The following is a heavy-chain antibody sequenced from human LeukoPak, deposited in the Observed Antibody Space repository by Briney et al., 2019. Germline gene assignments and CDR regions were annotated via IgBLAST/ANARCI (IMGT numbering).Heavy chain of an antibody. D-gene: IGHD6-13*01. CDR3: ARVRYSSTHNWFDP. V-gene: IGHV6-1*01. Sequence: SQTLSLTCAISGDSVSSNSAAWNWIRQSPSRGLEWLGRTYYRSKWYNDYAVSVKSRITINPKTSTNQFSLQLNSVPPEDTAVYYCARVRYSSTHNWFDPWGQGTLVTVSS. CDR1: GDSVSSNSAA. J-gene: IGHJ5*02. CDR2: TYYRSKWYN.